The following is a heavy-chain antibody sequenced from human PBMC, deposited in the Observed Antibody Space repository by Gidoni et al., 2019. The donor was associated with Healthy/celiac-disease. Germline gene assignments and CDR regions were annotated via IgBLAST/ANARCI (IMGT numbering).Heavy chain of an antibody. V-gene: IGHV2-70*01. CDR2: IDWDDDK. CDR1: GFSLSTSGMC. J-gene: IGHJ6*02. D-gene: IGHD1-7*01. CDR3: ARTPIGGYKWNSNYYYGMDV. Sequence: QVTLRESGPALVKPTQTLTLTCTFSGFSLSTSGMCVSWIRQPPGKALEWLALIDWDDDKYYSTSLKTRLTISKDTSKNQVVLTMTNMDPVDTATYYCARTPIGGYKWNSNYYYGMDVWGQGTTVTVSS.